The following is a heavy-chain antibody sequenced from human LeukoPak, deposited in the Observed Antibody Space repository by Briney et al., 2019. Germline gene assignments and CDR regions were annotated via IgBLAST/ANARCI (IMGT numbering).Heavy chain of an antibody. CDR2: INWDGGST. CDR3: ARTVSSAGWSDDAFDI. J-gene: IGHJ3*02. D-gene: IGHD6-19*01. CDR1: GFTFDDYG. Sequence: GGSLRLSCAASGFTFDDYGMSWARQAPGKGLEWVSGINWDGGSTGYADSVKGRFTISRDNAKNFLYLQMNSLRAEDTALYYWARTVSSAGWSDDAFDIWGQGTMVTVSS. V-gene: IGHV3-20*04.